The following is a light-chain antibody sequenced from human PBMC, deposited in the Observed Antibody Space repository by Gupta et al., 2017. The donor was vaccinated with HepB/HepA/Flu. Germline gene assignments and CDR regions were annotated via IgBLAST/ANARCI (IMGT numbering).Light chain of an antibody. J-gene: IGLJ3*02. CDR2: SSH. CDR3: AAGDDRLDVWV. Sequence: SELPQPPSASGTPGQSVTISCSGGTSNIGINPVSWYQQLPGTAPKLLIYSSHQRPSGVPDRFSASKSGTSASLAISVLQSEDEADYYCAAGDDRLDVWVFGGGTNLTVL. CDR1: TSNIGINP. V-gene: IGLV1-44*01.